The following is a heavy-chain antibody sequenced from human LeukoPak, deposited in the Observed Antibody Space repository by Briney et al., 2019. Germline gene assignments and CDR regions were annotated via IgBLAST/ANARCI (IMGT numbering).Heavy chain of an antibody. J-gene: IGHJ6*03. D-gene: IGHD3-3*01. Sequence: SETLSLTCTVSGGSVSSYYWSWIRQPPGKGLEWIGYIYTSGSTNYNPSLKSRVTISVDTSKNQFSLKLSSVTAADTAVYYCASSPPDYDFPFRAFYYYYYYMDVWGKGTTVTVSS. CDR1: GGSVSSYY. V-gene: IGHV4-4*09. CDR2: IYTSGST. CDR3: ASSPPDYDFPFRAFYYYYYYMDV.